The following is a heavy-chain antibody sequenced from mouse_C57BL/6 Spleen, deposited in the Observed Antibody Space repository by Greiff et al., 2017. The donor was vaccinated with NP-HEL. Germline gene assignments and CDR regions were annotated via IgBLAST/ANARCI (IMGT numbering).Heavy chain of an antibody. J-gene: IGHJ2*01. Sequence: SGPELVKPGASVKISCKASGYTFTDYYMNWVKQSHGKSLEWIGDINPNNGGTSYNQKFKGKATLTVDKSSSTAYMELRSLTSEDSAVYYCARIYYGNYDYFDYWGQGTTLTVSS. D-gene: IGHD2-1*01. CDR3: ARIYYGNYDYFDY. CDR2: INPNNGGT. V-gene: IGHV1-26*01. CDR1: GYTFTDYY.